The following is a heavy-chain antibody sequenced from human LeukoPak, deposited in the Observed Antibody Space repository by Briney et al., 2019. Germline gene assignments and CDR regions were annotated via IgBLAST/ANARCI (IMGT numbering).Heavy chain of an antibody. CDR2: INAGSGNT. J-gene: IGHJ4*02. CDR1: GYTFTSYA. CDR3: ATIAAAGNFDY. D-gene: IGHD6-13*01. Sequence: ASVKVSCKASGYTFTSYAMHWVRQAPGKRLEWMGWINAGSGNTKYSQKFQGRVTITRDTSASTAYMELSSLRSEDTAVYYCATIAAAGNFDYWGQGTLVTVSS. V-gene: IGHV1-3*01.